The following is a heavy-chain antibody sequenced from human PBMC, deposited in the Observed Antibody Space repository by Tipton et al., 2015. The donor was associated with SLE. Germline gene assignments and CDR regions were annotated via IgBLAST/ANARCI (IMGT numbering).Heavy chain of an antibody. CDR3: ARASPYFDFYVDY. Sequence: QLVQSGAEVKKPGASVKVSCKASGYTFTSYGISWVRQAPGKGLEWVANIKQDGSEKYYVDSVKGRFTISRDNAKNSLYLQMNSLRAEDTAVYYCARASPYFDFYVDYWGQGTLVTVSS. CDR1: GYTFTSYG. V-gene: IGHV3-7*01. CDR2: IKQDGSEK. D-gene: IGHD3-9*01. J-gene: IGHJ4*02.